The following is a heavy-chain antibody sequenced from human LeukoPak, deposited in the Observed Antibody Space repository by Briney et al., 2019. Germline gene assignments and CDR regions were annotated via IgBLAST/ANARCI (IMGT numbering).Heavy chain of an antibody. CDR3: ATDGYCSAGSCYSYDN. Sequence: PGGSPRLSCAASGFTFSNAWVTWVRQAPGKGLEWVGRSKSKTDGGTTDYGAPVKGRFSISRDDSKSTLYLQMNSLKTEDTAVYYCATDGYCSAGSCYSYDNWGQGTLVTVSP. D-gene: IGHD2-15*01. V-gene: IGHV3-15*01. CDR2: SKSKTDGGTT. J-gene: IGHJ4*02. CDR1: GFTFSNAW.